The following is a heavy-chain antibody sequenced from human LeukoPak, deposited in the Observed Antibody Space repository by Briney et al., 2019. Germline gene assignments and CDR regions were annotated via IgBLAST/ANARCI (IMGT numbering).Heavy chain of an antibody. CDR1: GGSIRSYY. CDR3: AREGTSGTHLNWFDP. Sequence: PSETLSLTCTVSGGSIRSYYWSWIRQPPGKGLEWIGHIYGSGSTNYNLSLKSRVTLSVDTSKNQFSLKLSSVTAADTAVYYCAREGTSGTHLNWFDPWGQGTLVTVSS. CDR2: IYGSGST. V-gene: IGHV4-59*01. J-gene: IGHJ5*02. D-gene: IGHD1-1*01.